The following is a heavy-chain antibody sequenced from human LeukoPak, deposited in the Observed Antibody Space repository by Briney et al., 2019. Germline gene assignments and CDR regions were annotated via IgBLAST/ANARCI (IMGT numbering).Heavy chain of an antibody. CDR3: ARSRTYYGSGSYYNGVDY. Sequence: TSETLSLTCTVSGGSISSGSYYWSWIRQPAGKGLEWIGRIYTSGSTNYNPSLKSRVTISVDTSKNQFSLKLSSVTAADTAVYYCARSRTYYGSGSYYNGVDYWGQGTLVTVSS. CDR2: IYTSGST. V-gene: IGHV4-61*02. CDR1: GGSISSGSYY. D-gene: IGHD3-10*01. J-gene: IGHJ4*02.